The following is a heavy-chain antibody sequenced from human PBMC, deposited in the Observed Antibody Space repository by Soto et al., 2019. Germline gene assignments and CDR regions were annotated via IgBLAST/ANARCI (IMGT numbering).Heavy chain of an antibody. D-gene: IGHD3-22*01. J-gene: IGHJ4*02. CDR3: AKSQQVTMIVVVIPPLDFDY. CDR2: ISGSGGST. Sequence: RVSPRLSFAASGFTFSSYSMSWVRQAPGKGLEWVSAISGSGGSTYYADSVKGLFTISRDNSKNTLYLQMNSLRAEDTAVYYCAKSQQVTMIVVVIPPLDFDYWGQGTLVTVSS. V-gene: IGHV3-23*01. CDR1: GFTFSSYS.